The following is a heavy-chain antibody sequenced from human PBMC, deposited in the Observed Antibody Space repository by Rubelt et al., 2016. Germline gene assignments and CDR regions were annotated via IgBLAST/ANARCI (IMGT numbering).Heavy chain of an antibody. CDR1: GGSISNYY. CDR3: ARPTTIAVAGNLGFDWFDP. Sequence: QVQLQESGPGLVKPSETLSLSCTVSGGSISNYYWSWIRQPPGKGLEWIGSIYYSGSTYYNPSLKAVVTIAVDTSKNHCSRKLGSVTAADTAVYYCARPTTIAVAGNLGFDWFDPWGQGTLVTVSS. D-gene: IGHD6-19*01. CDR2: IYYSGST. V-gene: IGHV4-59*05. J-gene: IGHJ5*02.